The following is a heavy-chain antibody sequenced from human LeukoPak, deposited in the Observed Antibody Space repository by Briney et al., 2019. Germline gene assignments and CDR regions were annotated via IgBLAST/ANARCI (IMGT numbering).Heavy chain of an antibody. CDR3: ARGYYYGSGSIDY. J-gene: IGHJ4*02. V-gene: IGHV1-2*02. CDR2: INPNSGGT. CDR1: GYTFTGYY. D-gene: IGHD3-10*01. Sequence: GASVKVSCKASGYTFTGYYMHWVRQAPGQGLEWMGWINPNSGGTNYAQKFQGRVTMTRDTSISTAYMELSRLRSDDTAVYYCARGYYYGSGSIDYWGQGTLVTVSS.